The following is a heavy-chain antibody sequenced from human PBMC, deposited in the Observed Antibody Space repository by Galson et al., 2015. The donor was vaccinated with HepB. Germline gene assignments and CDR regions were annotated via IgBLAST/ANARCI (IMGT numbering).Heavy chain of an antibody. CDR2: ISGSGGST. D-gene: IGHD1-26*01. J-gene: IGHJ4*02. CDR1: GFTFSSYA. V-gene: IGHV3-23*01. CDR3: ARSLLNEYPPNFDY. Sequence: SLRLSCAASGFTFSSYAMSWVRQAPGKGLEWVSAISGSGGSTYYADSVKGRFTISRDNSKNTLYPQMNSLRAEDTAVYYCARSLLNEYPPNFDYWGQGTLVTVSS.